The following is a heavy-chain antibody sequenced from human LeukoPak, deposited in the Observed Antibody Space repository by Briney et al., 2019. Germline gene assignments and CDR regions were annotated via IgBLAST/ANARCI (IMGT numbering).Heavy chain of an antibody. CDR2: INTNTGNP. Sequence: ASVKVSCKASGYTFTSYAMNWVRQAPGQGLEWMGWINTNTGNPTYAQGFTGRFVFSLDTSVSTAYLQISSLKAEDTAVYYCARDLASRGAAAGGPYYYYGMDVWGQGTTVTVSS. J-gene: IGHJ6*02. V-gene: IGHV7-4-1*02. CDR1: GYTFTSYA. D-gene: IGHD6-13*01. CDR3: ARDLASRGAAAGGPYYYYGMDV.